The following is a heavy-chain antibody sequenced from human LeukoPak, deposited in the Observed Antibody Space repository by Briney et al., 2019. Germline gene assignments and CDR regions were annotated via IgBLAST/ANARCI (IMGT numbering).Heavy chain of an antibody. D-gene: IGHD6-19*01. V-gene: IGHV4-30-4*01. CDR3: ARDAPYSSGWSRSDAFDI. CDR1: GGSISRGDYY. J-gene: IGHJ3*02. CDR2: IYYSGST. Sequence: SETLSLTCAVSGGSISRGDYYWSWIRQPPGKGLEWIGYIYYSGSTYYNPSLKSRVTISVDTSKNQFSLKLSSVTAADTAVYYCARDAPYSSGWSRSDAFDIWGQGTMVTVSS.